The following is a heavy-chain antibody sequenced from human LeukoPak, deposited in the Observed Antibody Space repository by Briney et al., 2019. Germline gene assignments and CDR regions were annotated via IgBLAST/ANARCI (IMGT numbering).Heavy chain of an antibody. D-gene: IGHD3-22*01. Sequence: PSETLSLTCTVSGGSISSYYWSWIRQPPGKGLEWIGYIYYSGITDYNPSLKSRVTISVDTSQNQFSLKLSSVTAADTAVYYCVRGFTTMISWGQGTLVTVSS. CDR1: GGSISSYY. J-gene: IGHJ5*02. CDR2: IYYSGIT. CDR3: VRGFTTMIS. V-gene: IGHV4-59*01.